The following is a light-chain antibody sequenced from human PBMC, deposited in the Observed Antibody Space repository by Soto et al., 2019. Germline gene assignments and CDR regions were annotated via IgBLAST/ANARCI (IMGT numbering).Light chain of an antibody. Sequence: QSALTQPASVSGSPGQSITISCTGTSSDVGGYNYVSWYQHHPGKAPKRMIHDVSNRPSGVSNRFSGSKSGNTASLTISGLQAEDEADYYCSPYIPNNSTYVFGTGTKLTVL. V-gene: IGLV2-14*03. CDR2: DVS. CDR1: SSDVGGYNY. CDR3: SPYIPNNSTYV. J-gene: IGLJ1*01.